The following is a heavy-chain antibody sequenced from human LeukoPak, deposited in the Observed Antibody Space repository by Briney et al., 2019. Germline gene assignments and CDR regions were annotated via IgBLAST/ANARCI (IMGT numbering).Heavy chain of an antibody. CDR1: GYTLTELS. Sequence: ASVKVSCKVSGYTLTELSMHWVRQAPGKGLEWMGGFDPEDGETIYAQKFQGRVTMTEDTSTDTVYMELSSLRSEDTAVYYCATGAEYYYDSSGYHGHFQHWGQGTLVTVSS. D-gene: IGHD3-22*01. J-gene: IGHJ1*01. V-gene: IGHV1-24*01. CDR2: FDPEDGET. CDR3: ATGAEYYYDSSGYHGHFQH.